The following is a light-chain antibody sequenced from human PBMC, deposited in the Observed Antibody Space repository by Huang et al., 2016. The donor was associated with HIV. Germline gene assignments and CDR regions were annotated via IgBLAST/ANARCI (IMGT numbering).Light chain of an antibody. Sequence: IVLTQSPATLSLSPGERATLSCRASQSLNKFLAWYQQKPGQAPRLLIYNATDRATGVPARFSGGGSGTDFTLTITDLKAEDLAIYYCQQRSSSLTFGGGTKVEIK. J-gene: IGKJ4*01. CDR2: NAT. CDR3: QQRSSSLT. V-gene: IGKV3-11*01. CDR1: QSLNKF.